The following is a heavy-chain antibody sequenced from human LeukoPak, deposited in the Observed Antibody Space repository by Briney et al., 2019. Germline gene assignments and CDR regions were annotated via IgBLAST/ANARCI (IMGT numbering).Heavy chain of an antibody. CDR1: GGSVSSYY. D-gene: IGHD3-9*01. Sequence: SETLSLTCTVSGGSVSSYYWSWIRQPPGKGLEWIGYIYYSGSTNYNPSLKSRVTISVDTSKNQFSLKLSSVTAADTAVYYCARLVSRYFDHPGFDYWGQGTLVTVSS. CDR2: IYYSGST. J-gene: IGHJ4*02. CDR3: ARLVSRYFDHPGFDY. V-gene: IGHV4-59*02.